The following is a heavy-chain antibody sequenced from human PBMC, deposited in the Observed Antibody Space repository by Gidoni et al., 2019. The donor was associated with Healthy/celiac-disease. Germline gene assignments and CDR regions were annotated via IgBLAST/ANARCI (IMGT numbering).Heavy chain of an antibody. J-gene: IGHJ2*01. V-gene: IGHV4-61*02. CDR1: GGSISSGSYY. Sequence: QVQLQESGPALVTRSQTLSLTCTVSGGSISSGSYYWSWIRQPAGKGLEWSGRIYTSGSTNYNPSLKSRVTIAVDTSKNQFSLKRSSVTAADTAVYYGARLDYLTPYWYFDLWGRGTLVTVSS. D-gene: IGHD7-27*01. CDR2: IYTSGST. CDR3: ARLDYLTPYWYFDL.